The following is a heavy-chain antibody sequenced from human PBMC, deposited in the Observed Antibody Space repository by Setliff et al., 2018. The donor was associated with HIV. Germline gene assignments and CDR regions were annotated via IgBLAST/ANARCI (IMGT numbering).Heavy chain of an antibody. V-gene: IGHV4-59*08. CDR2: IYYSGST. CDR3: ARHTAVNISPSGLGYYYIDV. Sequence: SETLSLTCTVSGGSISRYYWSWIRQPPGKGLEWIGYIYYSGSTNYNPPLKSRVSISVDTSKNQFSLKLNSVTAADTAVYYCARHTAVNISPSGLGYYYIDVWAKGTSVTVSS. CDR1: GGSISRYY. J-gene: IGHJ6*03. D-gene: IGHD3-9*01.